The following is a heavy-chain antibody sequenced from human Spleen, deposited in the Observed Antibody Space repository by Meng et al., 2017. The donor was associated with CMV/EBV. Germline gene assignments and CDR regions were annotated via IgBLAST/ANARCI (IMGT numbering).Heavy chain of an antibody. CDR1: GGSFSGYY. J-gene: IGHJ4*02. CDR2: INHSGST. CDR3: ATPGSSGYFDY. D-gene: IGHD6-19*01. V-gene: IGHV4-34*01. Sequence: LTCAVYGGSFSGYYWSWIRQPPGKGLEWIGEINHSGSTNYNPSLKSRVTISVDTSKNQFSLKLSSVTAADTAVYYCATPGSSGYFDYWGQGTLVTVSS.